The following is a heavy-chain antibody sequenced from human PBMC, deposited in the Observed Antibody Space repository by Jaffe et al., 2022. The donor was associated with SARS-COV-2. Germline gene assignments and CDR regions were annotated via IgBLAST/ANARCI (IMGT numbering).Heavy chain of an antibody. CDR2: SRSKAISYTT. CDR1: GFTFSDHY. Sequence: EVQMVESGGGLVQPGGSLRLSCATSGFTFSDHYMDWVRQAPGKGLEWVGRSRSKAISYTTDYAASVKGRFAISRDASQNSLYLQMNSLKIEDTAVYYCVRDLYETSGYPGVWGQGTLVAVSS. CDR3: VRDLYETSGYPGV. V-gene: IGHV3-72*01. D-gene: IGHD3-22*01. J-gene: IGHJ4*02.